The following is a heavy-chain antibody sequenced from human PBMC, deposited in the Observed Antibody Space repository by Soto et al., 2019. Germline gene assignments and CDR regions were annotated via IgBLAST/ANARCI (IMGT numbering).Heavy chain of an antibody. CDR1: GFTFTSYW. Sequence: PWGSLRLSCAASGFTFTSYWMHWVRQAPGKGLVWVSRINSDGSSTSYAESVKGRFTISRDNAKNTLFLQVNSLRAEDTAVYYCARSTRTTIGYWGQGTLVTVSS. V-gene: IGHV3-74*01. J-gene: IGHJ4*02. CDR3: ARSTRTTIGY. CDR2: INSDGSST. D-gene: IGHD1-1*01.